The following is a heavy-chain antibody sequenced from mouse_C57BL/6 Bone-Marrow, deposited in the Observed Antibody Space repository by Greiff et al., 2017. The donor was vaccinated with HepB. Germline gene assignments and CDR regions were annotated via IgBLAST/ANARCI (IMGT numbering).Heavy chain of an antibody. Sequence: VQLQESGAELVKPGASVKLSCKASGYTFTEYTIHWVKQRPGQGLEWIGWFYPGSGSIKYNEKFKDKATLTADKSSSTVYMELSRLTSEDSAVYFCARHEDYYGSSYEYYFDYWGQGTTLTVSS. D-gene: IGHD1-1*01. CDR3: ARHEDYYGSSYEYYFDY. CDR2: FYPGSGSI. J-gene: IGHJ2*01. V-gene: IGHV1-62-2*01. CDR1: GYTFTEYT.